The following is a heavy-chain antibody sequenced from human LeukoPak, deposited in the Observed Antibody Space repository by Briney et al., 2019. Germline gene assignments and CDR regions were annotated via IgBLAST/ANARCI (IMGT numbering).Heavy chain of an antibody. D-gene: IGHD3-16*01. CDR1: GITFSTFW. CDR2: IKGDGSEK. J-gene: IGHJ6*04. CDR3: TSGGHLDV. Sequence: PGGSPRLSCAASGITFSTFWMSWARQAPGKGPEWVANIKGDGSEKNYVDSVKGRFTISRDNAENSLYLQMNSLRAEDTAVYYCTSGGHLDVWGKGTTVTVSS. V-gene: IGHV3-7*01.